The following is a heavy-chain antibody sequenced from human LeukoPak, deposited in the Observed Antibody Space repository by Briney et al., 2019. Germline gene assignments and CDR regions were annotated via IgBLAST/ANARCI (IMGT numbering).Heavy chain of an antibody. CDR1: GDSISTPSYW. CDR2: IAYIGIT. CDR3: TRLPLDYSLDH. Sequence: SETLSLTCTVSGDSISTPSYWWGWMRQSPGKGLEWIGSIAYIGITSYNPSLRSRVTISVDTSKDQFSLQLTSVTAADTAVYYCTRLPLDYSLDHWGQGTPVSVPS. J-gene: IGHJ4*02. D-gene: IGHD4-11*01. V-gene: IGHV4-39*01.